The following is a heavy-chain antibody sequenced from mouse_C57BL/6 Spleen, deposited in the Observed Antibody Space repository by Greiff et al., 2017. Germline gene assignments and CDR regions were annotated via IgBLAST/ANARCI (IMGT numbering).Heavy chain of an antibody. CDR2: ISRGSSTI. Sequence: EVKLVDSGGGLVKPGGSLKLSCAASGFTFSDYGMHWVRQAPEKGLEWVAYISRGSSTIYYADTVKGRFPISRDNAKNTLFLQMTSLRSEDTAMYYCARKKTYDYDNAMDYWGQGTSVTVSS. D-gene: IGHD2-4*01. CDR3: ARKKTYDYDNAMDY. V-gene: IGHV5-17*01. CDR1: GFTFSDYG. J-gene: IGHJ4*01.